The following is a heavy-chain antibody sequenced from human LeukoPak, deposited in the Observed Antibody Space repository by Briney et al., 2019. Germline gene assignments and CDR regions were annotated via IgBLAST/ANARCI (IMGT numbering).Heavy chain of an antibody. CDR2: ISGSGGST. Sequence: HSGGSLRLSCAASGFTFNNHALSWVRQAPGKGLEWVSAISGSGGSTYYADSVKGRFTISRDNSENTLYLQMNSLRAEDTAVYYCARALCGGDAGECGFDYWGQGTLVTVSS. D-gene: IGHD2-21*02. J-gene: IGHJ4*02. CDR1: GFTFNNHA. V-gene: IGHV3-23*01. CDR3: ARALCGGDAGECGFDY.